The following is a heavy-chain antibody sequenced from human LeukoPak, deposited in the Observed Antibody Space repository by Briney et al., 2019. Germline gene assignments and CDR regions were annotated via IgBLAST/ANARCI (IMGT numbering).Heavy chain of an antibody. CDR2: ISASGGTT. V-gene: IGHV3-23*01. D-gene: IGHD2-21*02. J-gene: IGHJ5*02. Sequence: GGSLRLSCAASGFTFSSYAMSWVRQAPGKGLEWVSAISASGGTTYYADSVKGRFTISRDNSKNTLYLQMNSLRAEDTAVYYCAKQFCGGDCYALDPWGPGTLITVSS. CDR3: AKQFCGGDCYALDP. CDR1: GFTFSSYA.